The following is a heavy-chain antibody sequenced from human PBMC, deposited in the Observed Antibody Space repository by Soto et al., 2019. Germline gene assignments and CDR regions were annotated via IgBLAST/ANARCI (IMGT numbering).Heavy chain of an antibody. CDR1: GATFSSYA. V-gene: IGHV1-69*13. CDR3: ARVDASAIAMVRGLNWFDP. CDR2: IIPIFGTA. D-gene: IGHD3-10*01. Sequence: SVKVSCKASGATFSSYASIWVRQAPGQGLEWMGGIIPIFGTANYAQKFQGRVTITADESTSTAYMELSSLRSEDTAVYYCARVDASAIAMVRGLNWFDPWGQGTLVTVSS. J-gene: IGHJ5*02.